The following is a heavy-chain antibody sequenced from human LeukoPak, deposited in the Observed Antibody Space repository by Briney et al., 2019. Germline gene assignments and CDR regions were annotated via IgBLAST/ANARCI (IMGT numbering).Heavy chain of an antibody. CDR3: AKSTQQLAHDAFDI. CDR1: GFTFRSYT. Sequence: GGSLRLSCAASGFTFRSYTLHWVRQAPGKGLEWVALISYDGSYKEYADSVKGRFTISRDNSKNTLYVQMNSLRAEDTAVYYCAKSTQQLAHDAFDIWGQGTMVTVSS. J-gene: IGHJ3*02. D-gene: IGHD6-13*01. V-gene: IGHV3-30-3*02. CDR2: ISYDGSYK.